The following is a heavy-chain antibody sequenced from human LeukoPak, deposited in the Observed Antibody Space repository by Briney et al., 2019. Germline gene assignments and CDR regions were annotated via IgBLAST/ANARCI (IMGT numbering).Heavy chain of an antibody. CDR2: IYTSGST. V-gene: IGHV4-61*02. CDR1: GGSISSGSDY. CDR3: ARDGSTQFDY. D-gene: IGHD1-1*01. J-gene: IGHJ4*02. Sequence: SQTLSLTCTVSGGSISSGSDYWSWLRQPAGKGLEWIGRIYTSGSTNYNPSLKSRVTISVDTSKNQFSLKLSSVTAADTAVYYCARDGSTQFDYWGQGTLVTVSS.